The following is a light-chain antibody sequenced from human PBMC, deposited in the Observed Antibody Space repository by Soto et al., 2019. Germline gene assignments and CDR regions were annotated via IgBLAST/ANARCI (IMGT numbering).Light chain of an antibody. J-gene: IGKJ2*01. CDR2: GAS. V-gene: IGKV3-15*01. CDR3: HQYNNWPQT. CDR1: HSVSSN. Sequence: EIVMTQSPATLSVSPEERATLSCRASHSVSSNLAWYRHKPGQAPRLLIYGASTRATGIPARFSGSGSGTEFTLTISSLQSEDFAVYYCHQYNNWPQTFGQGTKLEIK.